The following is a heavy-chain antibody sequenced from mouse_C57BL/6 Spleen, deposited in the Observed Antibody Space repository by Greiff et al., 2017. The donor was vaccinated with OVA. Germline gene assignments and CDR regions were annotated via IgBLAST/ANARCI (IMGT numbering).Heavy chain of an antibody. CDR1: GFTFTDYY. J-gene: IGHJ1*03. CDR3: ARPAPYWYFNV. CDR2: IRNKTNGYTT. Sequence: EVMLVESGGGLVQPGGSLSLSCAASGFTFTDYYMSWVRQPPGKALEWLGFIRNKTNGYTTEYSASVKGRFTISRDNSQSILYLHMNALRAEDSATYYGARPAPYWYFNVWGTGTTVTVSS. V-gene: IGHV7-3*01.